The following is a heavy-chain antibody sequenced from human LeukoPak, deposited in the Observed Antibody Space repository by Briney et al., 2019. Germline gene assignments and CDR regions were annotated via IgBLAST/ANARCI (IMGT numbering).Heavy chain of an antibody. CDR2: TYYSSST. V-gene: IGHV4-39*01. CDR1: GASISSSSYY. Sequence: SETLSLTCTVSGASISSSSYYWGWIRQPPGEGLEWIGYTYYSSSTYYNPSLKSRVTISVDTSKNQFSLMLNSVTAADTAVYYCATPGRIAVAGQFDYWGQGTLVTVSS. D-gene: IGHD6-19*01. J-gene: IGHJ4*02. CDR3: ATPGRIAVAGQFDY.